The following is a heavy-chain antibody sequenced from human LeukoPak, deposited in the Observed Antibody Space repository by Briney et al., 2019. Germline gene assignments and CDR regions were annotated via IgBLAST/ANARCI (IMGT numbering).Heavy chain of an antibody. V-gene: IGHV4-34*01. D-gene: IGHD3-10*01. CDR1: GGSFSGYY. Sequence: SETLSLTCAVNGGSFSGYYWTWIRQPPGKGLEWIGEIYHSGSTNYNPSLKSRLTLSVDTSKNQFSLKLSSVTAADTAVYCCARSSGHSTARNYYYYMDVWGKGTTVAVAS. CDR2: IYHSGST. CDR3: ARSSGHSTARNYYYYMDV. J-gene: IGHJ6*03.